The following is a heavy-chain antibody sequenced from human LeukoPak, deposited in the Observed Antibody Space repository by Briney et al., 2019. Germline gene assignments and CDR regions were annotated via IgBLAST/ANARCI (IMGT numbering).Heavy chain of an antibody. V-gene: IGHV4-4*07. J-gene: IGHJ5*02. Sequence: SETLSLTCTVSGGSMSDYYWSFIRQSAGTGLEWLGRIHTSGTTWYNPSLKSRVTLSVDASKNQFSLKLSSVTAADTAVYYCARERLRVVVAATVFDPWGQGTLVTVSS. CDR1: GGSMSDYY. CDR3: ARERLRVVVAATVFDP. CDR2: IHTSGTT. D-gene: IGHD2-15*01.